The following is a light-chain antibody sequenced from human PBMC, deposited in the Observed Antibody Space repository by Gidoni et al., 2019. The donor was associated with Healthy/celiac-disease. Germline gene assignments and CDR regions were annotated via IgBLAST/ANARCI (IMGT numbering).Light chain of an antibody. Sequence: EIVFTQSPGTLSLSPGERATLSCRASQSVSSSYLAWYQQKHGQAPRLLIYGASSRATGIPDRFSGSGSGTDFTLTISRLEPEDFAVYYCQQYGSSPRFGQGTKVEIK. CDR3: QQYGSSPR. J-gene: IGKJ1*01. CDR1: QSVSSSY. CDR2: GAS. V-gene: IGKV3-20*01.